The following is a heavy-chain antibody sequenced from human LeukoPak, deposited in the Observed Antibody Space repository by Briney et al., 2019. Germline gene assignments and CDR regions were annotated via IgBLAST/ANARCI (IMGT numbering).Heavy chain of an antibody. J-gene: IGHJ4*02. Sequence: GASVKVSCKASGYTFTGYYVHWVRQAPWHGLEWMGRISPNSGGTNYAQKFQGRVTMTRDTSISTAYMELSRLRSDDTAVYYCARELLPRAFDYWGQGTLVTVSS. D-gene: IGHD2-15*01. CDR2: ISPNSGGT. CDR1: GYTFTGYY. V-gene: IGHV1-2*06. CDR3: ARELLPRAFDY.